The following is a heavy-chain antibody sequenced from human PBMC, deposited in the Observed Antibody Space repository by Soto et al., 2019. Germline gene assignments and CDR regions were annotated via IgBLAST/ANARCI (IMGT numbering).Heavy chain of an antibody. Sequence: SETLSLTCAVYGGSFSGYYWSWIRQPPGKGLEWIGEINHSGSTNYNPSLKSRVTISVDTSKNQFSLKLSPGTAADTAVYYCARINESTVTDAFDIWGQGTMVTVSS. CDR3: ARINESTVTDAFDI. V-gene: IGHV4-34*01. CDR2: INHSGST. J-gene: IGHJ3*02. D-gene: IGHD4-17*01. CDR1: GGSFSGYY.